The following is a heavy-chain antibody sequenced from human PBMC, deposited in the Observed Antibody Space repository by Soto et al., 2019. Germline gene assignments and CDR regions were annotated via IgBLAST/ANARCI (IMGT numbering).Heavy chain of an antibody. V-gene: IGHV4-59*01. Sequence: SETLSLTCTVSGGSISSYYWSWIRQPPGKGLEWIGYIYYSGSTNYNPSLKSRVTISVDTSKNQFSLNLSSVTAADTAVYYCARHGRESGSSNWFDPWGQGPLVTVSS. CDR1: GGSISSYY. CDR2: IYYSGST. CDR3: ARHGRESGSSNWFDP. J-gene: IGHJ5*02. D-gene: IGHD5-12*01.